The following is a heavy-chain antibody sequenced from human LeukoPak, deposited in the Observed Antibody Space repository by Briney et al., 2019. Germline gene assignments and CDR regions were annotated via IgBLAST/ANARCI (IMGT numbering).Heavy chain of an antibody. J-gene: IGHJ5*02. CDR2: IYYSGST. CDR1: GGSISSSSYY. CDR3: ARRDGYLNLRFDP. Sequence: SETLSLTCTVSGGSISSSSYYWGWIRQPPGKGLEWIGSIYYSGSTYYNPSLESRVTISVDTSKNQFSLKLSSVTAADTAVYYCARRDGYLNLRFDPWGQGTLVTVSS. V-gene: IGHV4-39*01. D-gene: IGHD5-24*01.